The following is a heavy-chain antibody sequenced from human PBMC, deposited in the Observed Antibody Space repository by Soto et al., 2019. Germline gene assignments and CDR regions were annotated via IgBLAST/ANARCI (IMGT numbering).Heavy chain of an antibody. D-gene: IGHD3-10*01. J-gene: IGHJ4*02. CDR3: ARGEYYYGSGTDY. CDR2: IESIGRT. V-gene: IGHV4-39*07. Sequence: SETLSLTCTVSGGSISSSSYYWSWIRQPPGKGLEWIASIESIGRTSYNPSLKSRVTISVDTSKNQFSLRLSSVTAADTAVYYCARGEYYYGSGTDYWGQGTLVTVSS. CDR1: GGSISSSSYY.